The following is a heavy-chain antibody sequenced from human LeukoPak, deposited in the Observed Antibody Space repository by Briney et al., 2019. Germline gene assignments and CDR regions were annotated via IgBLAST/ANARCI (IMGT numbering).Heavy chain of an antibody. CDR1: GFTFSSYA. J-gene: IGHJ3*02. CDR2: ISGSGGST. V-gene: IGHV3-23*01. D-gene: IGHD3-10*01. CDR3: AKREDGYYGSGSAFDI. Sequence: GGSLRLSCAASGFTFSSYAMSWVRQAPGKGLGWVSAISGSGGSTYYADSVKGRFTISRDNSKNTLYLQMNSLRAEDTAVYYCAKREDGYYGSGSAFDIWGQGTMVTVSS.